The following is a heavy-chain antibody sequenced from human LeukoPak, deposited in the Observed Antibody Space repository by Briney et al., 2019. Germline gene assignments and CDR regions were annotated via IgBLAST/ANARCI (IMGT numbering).Heavy chain of an antibody. CDR3: ARDFEYYYDKGALGD. V-gene: IGHV3-30*03. Sequence: GGSLRLSCAASGCTFSSYGMHWVRQAPGKGLEWVAVISYDGSNKYYADSVKGRFTISRDNSKNTLYPQMNSLRAEDTAVYYCARDFEYYYDKGALGDWGQGTLVTVSS. CDR2: ISYDGSNK. CDR1: GCTFSSYG. D-gene: IGHD3-22*01. J-gene: IGHJ4*02.